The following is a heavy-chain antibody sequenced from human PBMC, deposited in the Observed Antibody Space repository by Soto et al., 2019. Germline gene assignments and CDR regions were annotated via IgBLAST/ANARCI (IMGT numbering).Heavy chain of an antibody. V-gene: IGHV3-7*01. CDR3: ARDTYYYDSSGLGPLFDY. CDR2: IKQDGSEK. CDR1: GFTFSSYW. Sequence: GGSLRLSCAASGFTFSSYWMSWVRQAPGKGLEWVANIKQDGSEKYYVDSVKGRFTISRDNAKNSLYLQMNSLRAEDTAVYYCARDTYYYDSSGLGPLFDYLGLGTLVTVSS. D-gene: IGHD3-22*01. J-gene: IGHJ4*02.